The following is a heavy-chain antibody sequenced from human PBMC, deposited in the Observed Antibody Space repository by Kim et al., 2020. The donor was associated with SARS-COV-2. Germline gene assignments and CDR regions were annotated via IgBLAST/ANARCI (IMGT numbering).Heavy chain of an antibody. V-gene: IGHV4-38-2*02. CDR3: ARDGGSRGE. CDR2: IYHSGST. J-gene: IGHJ4*02. D-gene: IGHD3-16*01. Sequence: SETLSLTCTVSGYSISSGYYWGWIRQPPGKGLEWIGSIYHSGSTYYNPSLKSRVTISVDTSKNQFSLKLSSVTAADTAVYYCARDGGSRGEWGQGTLVTVSS. CDR1: GYSISSGYY.